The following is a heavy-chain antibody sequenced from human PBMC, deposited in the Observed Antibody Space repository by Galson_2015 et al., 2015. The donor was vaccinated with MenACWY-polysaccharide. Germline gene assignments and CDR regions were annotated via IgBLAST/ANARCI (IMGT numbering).Heavy chain of an antibody. J-gene: IGHJ5*02. CDR3: AHRRGVAGADH. CDR2: IFWDDNK. V-gene: IGHV2-5*02. D-gene: IGHD6-13*01. CDR1: GFSLTTSGVG. Sequence: PALVKPTQTLTLTCTVSGFSLTTSGVGVGWFRQPPGKALEWLALIFWDDNKGYSASLKRRLTITKDSSKNQVVLTMTNMDPVDTATYYCAHRRGVAGADHWGQGTLVTVSS.